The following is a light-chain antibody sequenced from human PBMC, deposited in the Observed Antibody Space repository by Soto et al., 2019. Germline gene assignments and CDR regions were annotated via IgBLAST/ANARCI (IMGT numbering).Light chain of an antibody. Sequence: QPVLTQPPSVSGAPGQRVTISCTGSSSNIGAGYDVHWYQQLPGTAPKLLIYGNSNRPSGVPDRFSGSKSGTSASLAITGLQAEDEDYYYCQSYDSSLSGYYVFGNATKLTV. V-gene: IGLV1-40*01. CDR3: QSYDSSLSGYYV. J-gene: IGLJ1*01. CDR1: SSNIGAGYD. CDR2: GNS.